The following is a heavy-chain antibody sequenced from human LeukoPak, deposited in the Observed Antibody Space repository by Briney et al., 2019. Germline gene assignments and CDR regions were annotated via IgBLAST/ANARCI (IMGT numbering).Heavy chain of an antibody. J-gene: IGHJ5*02. CDR2: IKQDGSEK. V-gene: IGHV3-7*03. CDR1: GFTFSSYW. CDR3: AKDWNYDFWSGCRFDP. D-gene: IGHD3-3*01. Sequence: PGGSLRLSCAASGFTFSSYWMSWVRQAPGKGLEWVANIKQDGSEKYYVDSVKGRFTISRDNSKNTLYLQMNSLRAEDTAVYYCAKDWNYDFWSGCRFDPWGQGTLVTVSS.